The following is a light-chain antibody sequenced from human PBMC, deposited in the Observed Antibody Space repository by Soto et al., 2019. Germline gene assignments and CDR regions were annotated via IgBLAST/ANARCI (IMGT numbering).Light chain of an antibody. Sequence: AIQMTQSPSSLYASVGDRVTITCRASQGIRTELGWYQQKPGKAPRLLIYGASTLQGGVPSRFSGSGSGTDFTLTISGLQPDDFATYYCKQYHTYPWTFGQETQVEIK. CDR2: GAS. V-gene: IGKV1-6*01. CDR1: QGIRTE. J-gene: IGKJ1*01. CDR3: KQYHTYPWT.